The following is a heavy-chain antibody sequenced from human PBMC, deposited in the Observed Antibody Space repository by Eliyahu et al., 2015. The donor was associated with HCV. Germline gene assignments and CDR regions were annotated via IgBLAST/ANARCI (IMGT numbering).Heavy chain of an antibody. CDR2: INHSGNX. CDR3: ARGGGYSFGSFDS. D-gene: IGHD5-12*01. V-gene: IGHV4-34*01. J-gene: IGHJ4*02. Sequence: QVELQQWGAGLLKPSETLSLSXXXYGGSFSGYSWSXIRQSPGQGLEWIGEINHSGNXKXKSSLNSRLTDSLDTSKRQFSLKVTSVTAADTAIYYCARGGGYSFGSFDSWGQGTPVTVSS. CDR1: GGSFSGYS.